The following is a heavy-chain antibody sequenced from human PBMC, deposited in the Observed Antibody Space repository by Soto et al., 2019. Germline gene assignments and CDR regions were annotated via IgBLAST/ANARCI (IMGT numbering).Heavy chain of an antibody. CDR1: GDSTENLY. CDR2: VFHIGGT. V-gene: IGHV4-59*08. D-gene: IGHD3-16*01. Sequence: QVQLQESGPGLVKPSETLSLTCSVSGDSTENLYWNWIRQPPGKGLEWIVGVFHIGGTIYSPSINGRIPMAVESSKRQFSVILTSVTAADTAVYYCARGMPTNSCSSGKCLPLAVYYYMDVWGKGTTVTVAS. CDR3: ARGMPTNSCSSGKCLPLAVYYYMDV. J-gene: IGHJ6*03.